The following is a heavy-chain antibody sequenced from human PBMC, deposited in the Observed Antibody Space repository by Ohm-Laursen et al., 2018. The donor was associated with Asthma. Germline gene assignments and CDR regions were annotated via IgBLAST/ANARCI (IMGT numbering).Heavy chain of an antibody. Sequence: SLRLSCAASGFTFSSYGMHWVRQAPGKGLEWVAVISYDGSNKYYADSVKGRFTISRDNSKNTLYLQMNSLRAEDTAVYYCAKDPRLVAVAAIPDYWGQGTLVTVSS. J-gene: IGHJ4*02. V-gene: IGHV3-30*18. CDR1: GFTFSSYG. CDR3: AKDPRLVAVAAIPDY. D-gene: IGHD2-15*01. CDR2: ISYDGSNK.